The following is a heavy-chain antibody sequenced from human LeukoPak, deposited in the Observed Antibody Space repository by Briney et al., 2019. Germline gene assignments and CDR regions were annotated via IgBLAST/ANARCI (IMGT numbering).Heavy chain of an antibody. CDR2: ISSSSIYI. CDR3: TRDMGRSSSSSFDY. V-gene: IGHV3-21*03. J-gene: IGHJ4*02. Sequence: GGSLRLSCAASGFTLKTYSLNWVRQAPGKGLEWVSSISSSSIYIYYADSVKGRFTISRDDSKSIAYLQMNSLKTEDTAVYYCTRDMGRSSSSSFDYWGQGTLVTVSS. D-gene: IGHD6-6*01. CDR1: GFTLKTYS.